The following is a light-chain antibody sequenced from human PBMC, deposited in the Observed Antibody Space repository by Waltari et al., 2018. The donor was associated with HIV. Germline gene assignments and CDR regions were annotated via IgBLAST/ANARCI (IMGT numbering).Light chain of an antibody. Sequence: NFMLTQPHSVSESPGKTVTISCTRSSGRIASSFVQWYQQRPGSAPDRFSGSIDSSSNSASLTISGLKTEDEADYYCQSYDSINHWVFGGGTKLTVL. J-gene: IGLJ3*02. V-gene: IGLV6-57*03. CDR1: SGRIASSF. CDR3: QSYDSINHWV.